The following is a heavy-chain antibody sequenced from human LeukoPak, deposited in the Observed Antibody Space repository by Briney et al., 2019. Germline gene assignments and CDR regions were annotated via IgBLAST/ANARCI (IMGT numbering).Heavy chain of an antibody. CDR2: TKNRANSYTT. Sequence: GGSLRLSCAASGFTFSSYEMNWVRQAPGKGLEWVGRTKNRANSYTTEYAASVNGRFTISRDDSENSLRLQMNSLKTEDTAIYYCVASIVSPSNYWGQGTLVTVSS. V-gene: IGHV3-72*01. J-gene: IGHJ4*02. D-gene: IGHD2-15*01. CDR1: GFTFSSYE. CDR3: VASIVSPSNY.